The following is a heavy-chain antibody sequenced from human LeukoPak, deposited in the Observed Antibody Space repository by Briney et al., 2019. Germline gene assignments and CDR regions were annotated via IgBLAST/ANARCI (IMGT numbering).Heavy chain of an antibody. Sequence: GGSLRLSCAASGFTFSSYSMNWVRQAPGKGLEWVSSISSSSSYIYYADSVKGRFTISRDNAKNSPYLQMNSLRAEDTAVYYCARGGFMVRGVSPFDYWGQGTLVTVSS. CDR2: ISSSSSYI. D-gene: IGHD3-10*01. J-gene: IGHJ4*02. V-gene: IGHV3-21*01. CDR1: GFTFSSYS. CDR3: ARGGFMVRGVSPFDY.